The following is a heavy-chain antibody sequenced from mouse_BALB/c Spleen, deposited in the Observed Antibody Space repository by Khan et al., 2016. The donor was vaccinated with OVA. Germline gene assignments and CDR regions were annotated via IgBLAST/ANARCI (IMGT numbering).Heavy chain of an antibody. J-gene: IGHJ3*01. CDR3: ARNAYMYGFTY. CDR2: ILSGGGT. V-gene: IGHV2-2*01. CDR1: GFSLTTYG. Sequence: QVQLKQSGPGLVQPSQSLSITCTASGFSLTTYGVHWVRQSPGKGLEWLGVILSGGGTDYNAAFISRLSISKDNSKCQVSFKMNSLQDEDTAMDYCARNAYMYGFTYWGQGTLVTVSA. D-gene: IGHD2-14*01.